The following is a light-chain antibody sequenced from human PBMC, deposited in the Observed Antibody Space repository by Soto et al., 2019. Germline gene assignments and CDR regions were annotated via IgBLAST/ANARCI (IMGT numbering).Light chain of an antibody. J-gene: IGLJ3*02. V-gene: IGLV2-8*01. Sequence: QSVLTQPPSASGAPGQSVTISCTGTSRDVGAYKYVSWYQQYPGKAPKLMIYEVTKRPSGVPDRFSGSKSGNTASLTVSWLQAEDEADYYCTSYVGNDIWVFGGGTKLTVL. CDR1: SRDVGAYKY. CDR3: TSYVGNDIWV. CDR2: EVT.